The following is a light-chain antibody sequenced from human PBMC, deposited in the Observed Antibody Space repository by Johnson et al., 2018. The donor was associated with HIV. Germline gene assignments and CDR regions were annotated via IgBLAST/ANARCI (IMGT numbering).Light chain of an antibody. CDR2: DNN. Sequence: QSILTQPPSVSAAPGQKVTVSCSGSSSNIGNNYVSWYQQLPGTAPKLLIYDNNKRPSGIPDRFSASKSGTSATLGITGLQPGDEANYYCGTWDGGLSVYVFGTGTEVTVL. J-gene: IGLJ1*01. CDR1: SSNIGNNY. CDR3: GTWDGGLSVYV. V-gene: IGLV1-51*01.